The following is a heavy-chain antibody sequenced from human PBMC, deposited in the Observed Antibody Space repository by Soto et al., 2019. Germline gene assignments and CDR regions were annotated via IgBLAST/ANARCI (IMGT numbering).Heavy chain of an antibody. D-gene: IGHD5-18*01. V-gene: IGHV4-59*01. CDR1: GGSISSYY. CDR3: SRVSQLWVFDY. Sequence: QVQLQESGPGLVKPSETLSLTCTVSGGSISSYYWSWIRQPPGKGLGWIGYIYYSGSTKDNPSLKSRVTISVHTSKEQFSLKLRSVTAADTAVYYCSRVSQLWVFDYWGQGTPVTVSS. J-gene: IGHJ4*02. CDR2: IYYSGST.